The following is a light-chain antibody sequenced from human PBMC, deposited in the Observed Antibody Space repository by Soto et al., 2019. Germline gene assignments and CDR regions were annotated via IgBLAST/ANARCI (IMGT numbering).Light chain of an antibody. J-gene: IGLJ2*01. CDR1: SSDVGSYNL. CDR2: EGS. Sequence: QSALTQSASVSGSPGQSITISCTGTSSDVGSYNLVSWYQQHPGKAPKLMIYEGSKRPSGVSNRFSGSKSGKTASLTISGLQAEDEADYYCCSYAGTSTVVFGGGTQLTVL. CDR3: CSYAGTSTVV. V-gene: IGLV2-23*01.